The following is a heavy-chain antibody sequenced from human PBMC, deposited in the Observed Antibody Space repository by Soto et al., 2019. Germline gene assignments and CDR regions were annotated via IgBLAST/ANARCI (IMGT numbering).Heavy chain of an antibody. J-gene: IGHJ6*03. CDR3: ARDQVAMITFGGVIVSTSSYYYYYMDV. V-gene: IGHV1-3*01. CDR1: GYTFTSYA. D-gene: IGHD3-16*02. Sequence: QVQLVQSGAEVKKPGASVKVSCKASGYTFTSYAMHWVRQAPGQRLEWMGWINAGNGNTKYSQKFQGRVTITRDTSASTAYMELSSLRSEDTAVYYCARDQVAMITFGGVIVSTSSYYYYYMDVWGKGTTVTVSS. CDR2: INAGNGNT.